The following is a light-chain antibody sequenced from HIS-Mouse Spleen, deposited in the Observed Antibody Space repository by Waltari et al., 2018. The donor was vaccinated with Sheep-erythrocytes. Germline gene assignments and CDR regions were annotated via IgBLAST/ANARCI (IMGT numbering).Light chain of an antibody. CDR1: QDISNH. V-gene: IGKV1-33*01. Sequence: DIQMTQSPSSLSASVGDRVTITCQASQDISNHLNWYQQKPGQAPKLLIYDASNLETGVPSRFIGSGSGTDFTFTISSLQPEDIATSYCQQYDNLPLTFGGGTKVEIK. CDR3: QQYDNLPLT. J-gene: IGKJ4*01. CDR2: DAS.